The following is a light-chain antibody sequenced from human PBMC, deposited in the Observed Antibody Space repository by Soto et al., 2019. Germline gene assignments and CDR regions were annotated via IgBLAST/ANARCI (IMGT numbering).Light chain of an antibody. V-gene: IGLV2-14*03. CDR3: SSSTSSSSYV. Sequence: QSGMTQPASMSDSPGQSITISCIGTSSDIGAFNHVSWHQQHPGKAPKLIIYDVIHRPSGASSRFSGSKTGNTASLIISGLQAEDEADYYCSSSTSSSSYVFGSGTKVTV. J-gene: IGLJ1*01. CDR2: DVI. CDR1: SSDIGAFNH.